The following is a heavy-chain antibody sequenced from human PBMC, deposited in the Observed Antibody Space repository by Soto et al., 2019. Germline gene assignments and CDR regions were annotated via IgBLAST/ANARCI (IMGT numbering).Heavy chain of an antibody. J-gene: IGHJ5*02. CDR2: IYYSGST. CDR1: GGSISSGGYY. V-gene: IGHV4-31*03. D-gene: IGHD5-18*01. Sequence: QVQLQESGPGLVKPSQTLSLTCTVSGGSISSGGYYWSWIRQHPGKGLEWIGYIYYSGSTYYNPSLKSRVTLSVDTSKHQFSLKLSSVTAADTAVYYCARVLRGYRNAIALNWFDPWGQGTLVTVSS. CDR3: ARVLRGYRNAIALNWFDP.